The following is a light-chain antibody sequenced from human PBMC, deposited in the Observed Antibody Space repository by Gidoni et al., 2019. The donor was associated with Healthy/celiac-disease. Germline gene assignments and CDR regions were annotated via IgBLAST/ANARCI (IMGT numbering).Light chain of an antibody. Sequence: EVVLTQSPGTLSLTTGGRATLSCRASQRVSSSYLAWYQQKPGQAPRLLIYGASSRATGIPYRFSGSGSGTDFTLTISRLEPEDFAVYYCQQYGSSPLSFGQGTKLEIK. CDR2: GAS. J-gene: IGKJ2*03. V-gene: IGKV3-20*01. CDR3: QQYGSSPLS. CDR1: QRVSSSY.